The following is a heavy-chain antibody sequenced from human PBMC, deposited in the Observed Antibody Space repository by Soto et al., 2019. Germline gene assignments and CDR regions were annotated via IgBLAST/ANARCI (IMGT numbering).Heavy chain of an antibody. D-gene: IGHD3-10*01. Sequence: TSETLSLTCAVSGGSISSVGCSWSWIRQPPGKGLEWIGYIYHSGSTYYNPSLKSRVTISVDTSKNQFSLNLSSVTAADTAVYYCASRKSSPYFDYWGQGTLVTVSS. CDR3: ASRKSSPYFDY. J-gene: IGHJ4*02. V-gene: IGHV4-30-2*05. CDR2: IYHSGST. CDR1: GGSISSVGCS.